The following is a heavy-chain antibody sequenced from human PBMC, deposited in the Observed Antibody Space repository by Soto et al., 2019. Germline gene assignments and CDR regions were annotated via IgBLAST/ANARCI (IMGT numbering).Heavy chain of an antibody. CDR2: ISYDGSNK. CDR3: AKALDPYCSSTSCNYFDY. CDR1: GFTFSRYG. V-gene: IGHV3-30*18. J-gene: IGHJ4*02. D-gene: IGHD2-2*01. Sequence: PGGSLRLSCAASGFTFSRYGMHWVRQAPGKGLEWVAVISYDGSNKYYADSVKGRFTISRDNSKNTLYLQMNSLRAEDTAVYYCAKALDPYCSSTSCNYFDYWGQGTLVTVSS.